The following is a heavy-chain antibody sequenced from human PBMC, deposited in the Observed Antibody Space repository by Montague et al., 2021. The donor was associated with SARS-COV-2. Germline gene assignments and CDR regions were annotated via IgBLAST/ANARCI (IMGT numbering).Heavy chain of an antibody. Sequence: CAISGDSVSSNSAAWNWIRQSPSGGLEGLGRTYYRSKWYNDYAXXXKXXXTINPDTSKNQFSLQLNSVTAEDTAVYYCARELRRIIMIVDIRGFDYWGQGTLVTVSS. CDR1: GDSVSSNSAA. CDR3: ARELRRIIMIVDIRGFDY. J-gene: IGHJ4*02. CDR2: TYYRSKWYN. V-gene: IGHV6-1*01. D-gene: IGHD3-22*01.